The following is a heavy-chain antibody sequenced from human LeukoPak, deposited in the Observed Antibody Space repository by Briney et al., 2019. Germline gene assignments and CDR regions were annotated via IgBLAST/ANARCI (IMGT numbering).Heavy chain of an antibody. CDR3: ARDADGYED. J-gene: IGHJ4*02. CDR2: IKEDGSED. V-gene: IGHV3-7*01. D-gene: IGHD5-24*01. CDR1: GFTFSRAW. Sequence: PGGSLRLSCAASGFTFSRAWMSWVRQAPGKGLEWVANIKEDGSEDYYADSVKGRFAISKDNAKNSLYLQMNNLRAEGTAMYYCARDADGYEDWGQGTLVIVSS.